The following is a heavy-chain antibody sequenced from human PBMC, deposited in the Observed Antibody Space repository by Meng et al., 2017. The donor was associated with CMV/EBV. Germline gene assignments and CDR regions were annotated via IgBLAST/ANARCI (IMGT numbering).Heavy chain of an antibody. CDR2: IIPIFGTA. Sequence: SVKVSCKASGGTFSSYAISWVRQAPGQGLEWMGGIIPIFGTANYAQKFQGRVTITTDESTSTAYMELSSLRSEDTAVYYCARGPYYDFWRGYEGGMDVWGQGTTVTVSS. CDR1: GGTFSSYA. D-gene: IGHD3-3*01. V-gene: IGHV1-69*05. CDR3: ARGPYYDFWRGYEGGMDV. J-gene: IGHJ6*02.